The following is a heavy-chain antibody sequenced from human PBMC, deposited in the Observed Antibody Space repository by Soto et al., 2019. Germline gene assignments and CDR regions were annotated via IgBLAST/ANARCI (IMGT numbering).Heavy chain of an antibody. CDR2: IYYSGST. V-gene: IGHV4-30-4*01. J-gene: IGHJ4*02. CDR3: ARVRGYCSGGSCYAYYFEY. D-gene: IGHD2-15*01. Sequence: SETLSLTCTVSGGSISSGDYYWSWIRQPPGKGLEWIGYIYYSGSTYYNPSLKSRVTISVDTSKNQFSLKLSSVTAADTAVYHCARVRGYCSGGSCYAYYFEYWGQGTLVSFSS. CDR1: GGSISSGDYY.